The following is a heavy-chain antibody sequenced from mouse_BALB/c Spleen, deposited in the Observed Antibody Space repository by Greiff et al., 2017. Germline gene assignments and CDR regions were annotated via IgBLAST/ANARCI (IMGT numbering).Heavy chain of an antibody. CDR2: INPSNGGT. V-gene: IGHV1S81*02. D-gene: IGHD4-1*01. CDR1: GYTFTSYY. Sequence: VQLQQSGAELVKPGASVKLSCKASGYTFTSYYMYWVKQRPGQGLEWIGEINPSNGGTNFNEKFKSKATLTVDKSSSTAYMQLSSLTSEDSAVYYCTRNWDRDYYAMDYWGQGTSVTVSS. CDR3: TRNWDRDYYAMDY. J-gene: IGHJ4*01.